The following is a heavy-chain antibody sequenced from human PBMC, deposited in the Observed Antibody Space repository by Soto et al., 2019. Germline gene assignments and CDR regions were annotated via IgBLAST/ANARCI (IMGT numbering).Heavy chain of an antibody. CDR2: ISSSGSII. Sequence: GGSLRLSCAASGFTFSDYYMSWIRQAPGKGLEWVSYISSSGSIIYYTDSVKGRFTISRDNAKNTLYLQMNSLRAEDTAVYYCAKIAAAGTDYFDYWGQGTLVTVSS. J-gene: IGHJ4*02. CDR1: GFTFSDYY. V-gene: IGHV3-11*01. D-gene: IGHD6-13*01. CDR3: AKIAAAGTDYFDY.